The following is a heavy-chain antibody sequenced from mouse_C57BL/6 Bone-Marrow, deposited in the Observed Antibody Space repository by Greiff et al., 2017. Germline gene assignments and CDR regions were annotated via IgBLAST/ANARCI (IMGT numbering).Heavy chain of an antibody. J-gene: IGHJ2*01. D-gene: IGHD2-2*01. V-gene: IGHV1-50*01. Sequence: QVQLQQPGAELVKPGASVKLSCKASGYTFTSYWMQWVKQRPGQGLEWIGEIDPSDSYTNYNQKFKGKATLTVDTSSSTAYMQLSSLTSEDSAVYYCAGFYGYFYYVDYWGQGTTRTVSS. CDR2: IDPSDSYT. CDR1: GYTFTSYW. CDR3: AGFYGYFYYVDY.